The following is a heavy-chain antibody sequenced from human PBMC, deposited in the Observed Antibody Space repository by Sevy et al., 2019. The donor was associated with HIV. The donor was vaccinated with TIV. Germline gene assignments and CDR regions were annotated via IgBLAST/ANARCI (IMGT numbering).Heavy chain of an antibody. CDR1: EFSFHDYY. CDR3: ARAGPYTSRWHFDY. V-gene: IGHV3-11*04. J-gene: IGHJ4*02. CDR2: ISDNGYNL. D-gene: IGHD6-13*01. Sequence: GGSLRLSCAASEFSFHDYYMSWIRQAPGMGLEYISYISDNGYNLYYADSVRGRFTISRDNAKNSLYLQMNSLRIEGTAVYYCARAGPYTSRWHFDYWGQGTLVTVSS.